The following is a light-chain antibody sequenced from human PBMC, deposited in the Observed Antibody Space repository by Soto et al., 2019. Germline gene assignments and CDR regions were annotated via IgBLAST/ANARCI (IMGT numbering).Light chain of an antibody. V-gene: IGKV2-30*01. CDR3: MKGTHWPIT. J-gene: IGKJ5*01. CDR1: QSLVYSDGNTY. Sequence: DVVMTQSPLSLPVTLGQPASISCRSSQSLVYSDGNTYLNWFQQRPGQSPRRLIYKVSNRDSGVPERFSGSGSGTDFALKISRVEAEDVGVYYCMKGTHWPITFGQGKRLDIK. CDR2: KVS.